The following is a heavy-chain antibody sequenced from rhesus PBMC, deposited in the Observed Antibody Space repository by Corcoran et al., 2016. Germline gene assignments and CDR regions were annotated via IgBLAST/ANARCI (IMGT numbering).Heavy chain of an antibody. V-gene: IGHV4S7*01. CDR1: GGSISGYYL. J-gene: IGHJ1*01. Sequence: QVQLQESGPGVVKPSETLSLTCAVSGGSISGYYLWSWIRQPPGKSLEWIGYIYGVSGNTIYNPTLKGRGIISIDTSKNQLSLKLSSVTAADTAVYYCARAECTGSGCYPRYFEFWGQGALVTVSS. CDR2: IYGVSGNT. CDR3: ARAECTGSGCYPRYFEF. D-gene: IGHD2-21*01.